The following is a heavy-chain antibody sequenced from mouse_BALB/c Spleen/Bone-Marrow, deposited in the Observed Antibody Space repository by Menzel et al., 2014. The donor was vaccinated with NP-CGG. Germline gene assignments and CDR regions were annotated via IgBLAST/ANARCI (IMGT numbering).Heavy chain of an antibody. D-gene: IGHD2-4*01. CDR2: IRSKSNNYAT. J-gene: IGHJ3*01. Sequence: EVKVVESGGGLVQPKASLKLSCAASGFTFNTYAMNWVRQAPGKGLEWVARIRSKSNNYATYYGDSVKDRFTISRDDSQSKLYLQMNNLKTEDTAMYYCVRQNYDYAWFAYWGQGTLVTVSA. CDR3: VRQNYDYAWFAY. CDR1: GFTFNTYA. V-gene: IGHV10-1*02.